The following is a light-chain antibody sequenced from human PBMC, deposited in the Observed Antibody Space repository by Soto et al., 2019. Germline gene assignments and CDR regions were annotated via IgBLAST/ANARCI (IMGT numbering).Light chain of an antibody. CDR2: GAS. CDR1: QSVDSNY. J-gene: IGKJ1*01. V-gene: IGKV3-20*01. CDR3: QQYGTSPET. Sequence: EIVLTQSPGTLSLSPGERATLSCRASQSVDSNYLAWYQQKPGQAPRLLIYGASSRATGIPDRFSGSGSGTDFTLTISGPEAEDFAVYFCQQYGTSPETFGQGTKVEIK.